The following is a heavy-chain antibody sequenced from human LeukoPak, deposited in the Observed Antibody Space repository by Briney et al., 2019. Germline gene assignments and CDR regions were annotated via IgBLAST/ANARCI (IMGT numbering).Heavy chain of an antibody. CDR3: AREEYSSSWSKYDY. D-gene: IGHD6-13*01. CDR2: IYYSGST. J-gene: IGHJ4*02. Sequence: SETLSLTCTVSGGSISSYYWSWIRQPPGKGLEWIGYIYYSGSTNYNPSLKSRVTMSVDTSRNQFSLKLSSVTAADTAVYYCAREEYSSSWSKYDYWGQGTLVTVSS. CDR1: GGSISSYY. V-gene: IGHV4-59*12.